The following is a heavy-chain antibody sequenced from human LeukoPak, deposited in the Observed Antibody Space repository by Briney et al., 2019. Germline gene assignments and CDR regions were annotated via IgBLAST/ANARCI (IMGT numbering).Heavy chain of an antibody. CDR1: GFTFSSYA. V-gene: IGHV3-23*01. CDR2: ISGSGGST. Sequence: PGGSLRLSCAASGFTFSSYAMSWVRQAPGKGLEWVSTISGSGGSTYYADSVKGRFTISRDNSKNTLYLQMNSLRAEDTAVYYCAKDKGYYGSGSYFYFDYWGQGTLVTVSS. J-gene: IGHJ4*02. CDR3: AKDKGYYGSGSYFYFDY. D-gene: IGHD3-10*01.